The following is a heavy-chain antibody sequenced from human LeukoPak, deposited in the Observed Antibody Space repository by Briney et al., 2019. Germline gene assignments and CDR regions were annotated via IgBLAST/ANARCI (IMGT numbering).Heavy chain of an antibody. V-gene: IGHV4-61*01. CDR1: GGSVSSGSYC. CDR3: ARDGDC. Sequence: SETLSLTCTVSGGSVSSGSYCWSWIRQPPGKGLEWIGYIYYSGSTNYNPSLKSRVTISADTSKNQFSLKLSSVTAADTAVYYCARDGDCWGQGTLVTVSS. J-gene: IGHJ4*02. CDR2: IYYSGST.